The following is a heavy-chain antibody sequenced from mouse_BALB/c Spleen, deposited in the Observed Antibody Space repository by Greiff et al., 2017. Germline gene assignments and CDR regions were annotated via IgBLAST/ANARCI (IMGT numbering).Heavy chain of an antibody. J-gene: IGHJ4*01. CDR2: IWGDGST. V-gene: IGHV2-6-7*01. D-gene: IGHD2-1*01. CDR1: GFSLTGYG. Sequence: VQRVESGPGLVAPSQSLSITCTVSGFSLTGYGVNWVRQPPGKGLEWLGMIWGDGSTDYNSALKSRLSISKDNSKSQVFLKMNSLQTDDTARYYCAREKLYGNYAMDYWGQGTSVTVSS. CDR3: AREKLYGNYAMDY.